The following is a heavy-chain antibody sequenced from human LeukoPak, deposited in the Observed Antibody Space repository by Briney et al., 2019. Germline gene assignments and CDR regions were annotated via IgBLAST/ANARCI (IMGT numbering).Heavy chain of an antibody. CDR2: INPNSGGT. J-gene: IGHJ5*02. CDR1: GYTFTGYY. D-gene: IGHD1-1*01. Sequence: ASVKVSCKASGYTFTGYYMHWVRQAPGQGLEWMGWINPNSGGTNYAQKFQGRVTMTRDTSISTAYMELSRLRSDDTAVYYCARVRVDGTNWFDPWGQGTLVTVSS. CDR3: ARVRVDGTNWFDP. V-gene: IGHV1-2*02.